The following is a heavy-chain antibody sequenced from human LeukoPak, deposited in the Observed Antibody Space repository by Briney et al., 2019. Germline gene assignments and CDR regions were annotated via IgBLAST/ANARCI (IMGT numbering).Heavy chain of an antibody. J-gene: IGHJ4*02. D-gene: IGHD5-24*01. CDR2: IRGKAYGGTT. Sequence: GGSLRLSCTTSGFTFCDYAMGWVRQAPGKGLEWVSFIRGKAYGGTTEYAASVKRRFTISRDNSKNIAYLQMNSLKTEDTAVYYCTRAEMATTSFDSWGQGTLVTVSS. CDR3: TRAEMATTSFDS. V-gene: IGHV3-49*04. CDR1: GFTFCDYA.